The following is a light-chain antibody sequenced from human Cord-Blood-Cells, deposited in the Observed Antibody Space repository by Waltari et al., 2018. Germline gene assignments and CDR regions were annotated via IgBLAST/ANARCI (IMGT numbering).Light chain of an antibody. J-gene: IGKJ5*01. CDR1: QSVSSY. V-gene: IGKV3-11*01. CDR3: QQRSDWIT. CDR2: DSS. Sequence: EIVLTQSPATLSLSPGARGTLPCRASQSVSSYLAWYQQKHGQAPRLLIYDSSNRATGIPARFSGSGSGTDFTLTISSLEPEDFAVYDCQQRSDWITFGQGTRLEIK.